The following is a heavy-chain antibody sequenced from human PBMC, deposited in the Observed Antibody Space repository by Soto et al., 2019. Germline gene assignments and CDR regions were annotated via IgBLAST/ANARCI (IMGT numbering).Heavy chain of an antibody. Sequence: GGSLRLSCAASGFTFSSYGMHWVRQAPGKGLEWVAVISYDGSNKYYADSVKGRFTISRDNSKNTLYLQMNSLRAEDTAVYYCAGWAYSSGWLDYWGQGTLVTVSS. CDR2: ISYDGSNK. D-gene: IGHD6-19*01. V-gene: IGHV3-30*03. CDR3: AGWAYSSGWLDY. J-gene: IGHJ4*02. CDR1: GFTFSSYG.